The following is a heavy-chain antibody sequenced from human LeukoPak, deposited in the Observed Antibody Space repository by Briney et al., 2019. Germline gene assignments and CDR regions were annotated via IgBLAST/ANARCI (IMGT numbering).Heavy chain of an antibody. Sequence: ASVKVSCKTSGYTFTSYSINWVRQAPGQGLEWMGWISGYNGNTNYAQKLQGRVTMTTDTSTSTAYMELRSLRSDDTAVYYCAAFKWLRQIDYWGQGTLVTVSS. J-gene: IGHJ4*02. CDR3: AAFKWLRQIDY. CDR1: GYTFTSYS. CDR2: ISGYNGNT. V-gene: IGHV1-18*01. D-gene: IGHD5-12*01.